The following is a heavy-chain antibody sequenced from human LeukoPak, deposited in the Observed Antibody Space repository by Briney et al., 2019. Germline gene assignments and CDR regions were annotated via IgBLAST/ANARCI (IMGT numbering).Heavy chain of an antibody. V-gene: IGHV4-4*07. CDR2: IYNSGST. Sequence: SETLSLTCTVSGGSISSYYWSWIRQPAGKGLEWIGRIYNSGSTNYNPSLKSRVTMSVDTSKNQLSLKLSSVTAADTAIYFCARRKRGSGGPFDYWGRGTLVTVSS. D-gene: IGHD6-19*01. J-gene: IGHJ4*02. CDR1: GGSISSYY. CDR3: ARRKRGSGGPFDY.